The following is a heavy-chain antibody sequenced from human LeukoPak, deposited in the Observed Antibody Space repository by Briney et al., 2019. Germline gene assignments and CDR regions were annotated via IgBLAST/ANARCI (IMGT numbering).Heavy chain of an antibody. V-gene: IGHV3-9*01. CDR3: AKCDNYDILTGHFDY. CDR2: ISWNSGSI. D-gene: IGHD3-9*01. CDR1: GFTFDDYA. J-gene: IGHJ4*02. Sequence: GRSLRLTCAASGFTFDDYAMHWVRQAPGKGLEWVSGISWNSGSIGYADSVKGRFTISRDNAKNPLYLQTNSLRAEDTALYYCAKCDNYDILTGHFDYWGQGTLVTVSS.